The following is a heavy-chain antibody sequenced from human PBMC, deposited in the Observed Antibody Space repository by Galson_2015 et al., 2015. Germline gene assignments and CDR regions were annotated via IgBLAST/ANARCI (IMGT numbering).Heavy chain of an antibody. Sequence: IGEIYHSGSTNYNPSLKSRVTISVDKSKNQFSLKLSSVTAADTAVYYCARVVGITSNWFDPWGQGTLVTVSS. CDR2: IYHSGST. D-gene: IGHD3-10*01. V-gene: IGHV4-4*02. CDR3: ARVVGITSNWFDP. J-gene: IGHJ5*02.